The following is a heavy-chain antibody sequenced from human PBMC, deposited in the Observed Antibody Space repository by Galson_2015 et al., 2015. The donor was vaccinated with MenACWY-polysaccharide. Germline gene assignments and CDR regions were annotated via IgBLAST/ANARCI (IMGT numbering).Heavy chain of an antibody. CDR3: ARSPGGYSSGGQIDS. Sequence: ETLSLTCSVSGGSLTAYYWAWIRQPPGKGLEWIGCIFYSGSTKYGPSLNSRVTISVDTSNNQFSLKLSSVTAADTAVYYCARSPGGYSSGGQIDSWGQGSLVTVSS. J-gene: IGHJ4*02. D-gene: IGHD5-18*01. CDR1: GGSLTAYY. V-gene: IGHV4-59*01. CDR2: IFYSGST.